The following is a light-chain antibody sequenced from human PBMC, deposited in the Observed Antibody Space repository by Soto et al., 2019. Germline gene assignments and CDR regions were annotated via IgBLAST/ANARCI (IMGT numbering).Light chain of an antibody. CDR3: QQYNSWPPMYT. CDR2: GAS. J-gene: IGKJ2*01. CDR1: QSVSSN. Sequence: EIVMTQSPATLSVSPGVRATLSCRASQSVSSNLAWYQQKPGQAPRLLIYGASTRATGIPARFSGSGSGTEFTLTISSLQSEDVTVYYCQQYNSWPPMYTFGEGTKLEIK. V-gene: IGKV3-15*01.